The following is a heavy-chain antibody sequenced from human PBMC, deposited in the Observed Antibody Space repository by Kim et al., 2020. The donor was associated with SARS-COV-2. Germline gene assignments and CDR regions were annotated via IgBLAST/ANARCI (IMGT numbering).Heavy chain of an antibody. J-gene: IGHJ4*02. CDR1: GGSISSSSYY. Sequence: SETLSLTCTVSGGSISSSSYYWGWIRQPPGKGLEWIGSIYYSGSTYYNPSLKSRVTISVDTSKNQFSLKLSSVTAADTAVYYCARVGIAAAVDYWGQGTLVTVSS. D-gene: IGHD6-13*01. CDR3: ARVGIAAAVDY. CDR2: IYYSGST. V-gene: IGHV4-39*07.